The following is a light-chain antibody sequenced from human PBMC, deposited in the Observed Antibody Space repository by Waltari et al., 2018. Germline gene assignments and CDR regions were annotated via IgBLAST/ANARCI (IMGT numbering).Light chain of an antibody. Sequence: EVVLTQSPATLSLSPGERATLSCRASQSVSVYLAGYPQRPGQAHRIRIYDASDRATGVPARFSGSWSGTDFTLTISSLEPEDFAVYYCQQRTDRPPVTFGQGTRVEMK. J-gene: IGKJ1*01. V-gene: IGKV3-11*01. CDR1: QSVSVY. CDR3: QQRTDRPPVT. CDR2: DAS.